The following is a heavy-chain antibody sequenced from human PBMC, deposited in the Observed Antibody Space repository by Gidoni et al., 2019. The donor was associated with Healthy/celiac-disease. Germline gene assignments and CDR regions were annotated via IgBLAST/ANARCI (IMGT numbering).Heavy chain of an antibody. CDR2: IYYSGST. CDR3: ARANGGNSGGYFQH. J-gene: IGHJ1*01. Sequence: QVQLQESGPGLVKPSQTLSLTCTVSGGSISSGGYYWSCIRQHPGKGLEWIGYIYYSGSTYYNPSLKSRVTISVDTSKNQFSLKLSSVTAADTAVYYCARANGGNSGGYFQHWGQGTLVTVSS. D-gene: IGHD2-21*02. CDR1: GGSISSGGYY. V-gene: IGHV4-31*03.